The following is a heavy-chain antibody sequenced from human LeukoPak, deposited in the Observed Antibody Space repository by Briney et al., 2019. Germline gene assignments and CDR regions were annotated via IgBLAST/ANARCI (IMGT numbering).Heavy chain of an antibody. CDR1: GGSISSYY. J-gene: IGHJ6*02. CDR2: IYYSGST. Sequence: SETLSLTCTVSGGSISSYYWSWIRQPPGKGLEWIGYIYYSGSTNYNPSLKSRVTISVDTSKNQFSLKLSSVTAADTAVYYCARQVGSWYYYYNYGMDVWGQGTTVTVSS. CDR3: ARQVGSWYYYYNYGMDV. V-gene: IGHV4-59*08. D-gene: IGHD6-13*01.